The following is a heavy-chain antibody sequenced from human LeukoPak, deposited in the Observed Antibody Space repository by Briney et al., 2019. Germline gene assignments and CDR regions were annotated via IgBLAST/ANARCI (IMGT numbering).Heavy chain of an antibody. J-gene: IGHJ4*02. CDR3: AIKVSGSSGWYRT. D-gene: IGHD6-19*01. CDR2: FDPEDGET. Sequence: ASEKVSCKVSGYTPTELSMHWVRQVTGKWLEWMGGFDPEDGETIYAQKFQGRVTMTEDTSTDTAYMELSSLRSEDTAVYYCAIKVSGSSGWYRTWGQGTLVTVSS. V-gene: IGHV1-24*01. CDR1: GYTPTELS.